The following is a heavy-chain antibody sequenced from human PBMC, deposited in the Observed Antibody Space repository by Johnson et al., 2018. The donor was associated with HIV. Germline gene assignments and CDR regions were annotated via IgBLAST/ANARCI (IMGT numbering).Heavy chain of an antibody. CDR3: ATSLTGARPFDI. CDR2: ISGSGGST. J-gene: IGHJ3*02. D-gene: IGHD1-20*01. V-gene: IGHV3-23*04. CDR1: GFTFSSYA. Sequence: VQLVESGGGVVQPGRSLRLSCAASGFTFSSYAMHWVRQAPGKGLEWFSAISGSGGSTYYAESVKGRFTISRDKAKSTLYLQMNSLRAEDTAVYYCATSLTGARPFDIWGQGTMVTVSS.